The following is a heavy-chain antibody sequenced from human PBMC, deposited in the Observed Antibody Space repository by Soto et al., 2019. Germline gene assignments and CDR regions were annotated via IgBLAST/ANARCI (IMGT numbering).Heavy chain of an antibody. J-gene: IGHJ4*02. V-gene: IGHV1-18*01. CDR3: AREGPPADY. Sequence: QVQLVQSGAEVKKPGASVKDSCKASGYTFTSYGISWVRQAPGQGLEWMGWISAYNGNTNHAHKLQGRVSLTTDTSTSTAYGELWRLRSYDTAVYYCAREGPPADYWGQGTRVTVSS. CDR2: ISAYNGNT. CDR1: GYTFTSYG.